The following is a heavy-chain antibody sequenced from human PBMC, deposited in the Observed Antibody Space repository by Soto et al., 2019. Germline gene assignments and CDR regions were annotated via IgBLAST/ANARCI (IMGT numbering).Heavy chain of an antibody. Sequence: EVQLVESGGGLVQPGGSLRLSCAASGFTFSSYSMNWVRQAPGKGLEWISYISVSSTIFEADSVKGRFTVSRDNAKNLLYLQMNSLRAEDTAVYYCARDRRQINLPYHYGVDVWGQGTTVTVSS. D-gene: IGHD1-1*01. J-gene: IGHJ6*02. CDR1: GFTFSSYS. CDR2: ISVSSTI. V-gene: IGHV3-48*01. CDR3: ARDRRQINLPYHYGVDV.